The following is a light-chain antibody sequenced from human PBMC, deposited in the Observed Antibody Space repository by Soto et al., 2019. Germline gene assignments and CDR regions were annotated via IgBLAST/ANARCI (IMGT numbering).Light chain of an antibody. Sequence: EIVLTQSPATLSLSPGERATLSCRASQSVSSYLAWYQQKPGQAPRLLIYGASSRATGIPDRFSGSGSGTDFTLTISRLEPEDFAVYYCQQFGSSPGFTFGPGTIVDIK. CDR3: QQFGSSPGFT. J-gene: IGKJ3*01. V-gene: IGKV3-20*01. CDR2: GAS. CDR1: QSVSSY.